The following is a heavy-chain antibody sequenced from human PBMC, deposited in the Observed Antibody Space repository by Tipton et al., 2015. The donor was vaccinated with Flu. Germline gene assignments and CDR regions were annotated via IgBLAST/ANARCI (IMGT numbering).Heavy chain of an antibody. J-gene: IGHJ5*02. Sequence: TLSLTCIVSNGSLSSYYWNWIRQSPGKGLEWIGYIYNGVYTKYGPSLRSRVTISADTSKNQFSLRLVSMTATDTAVYYCARRDYSNYVSEPKNWFDPWGQGILVTVSS. V-gene: IGHV4-59*08. CDR1: NGSLSSYY. CDR3: ARRDYSNYVSEPKNWFDP. CDR2: IYNGVYT. D-gene: IGHD4-11*01.